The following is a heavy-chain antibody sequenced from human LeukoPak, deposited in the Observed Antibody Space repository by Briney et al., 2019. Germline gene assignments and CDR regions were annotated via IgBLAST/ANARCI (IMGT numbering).Heavy chain of an antibody. Sequence: GGSLRLSCAASGFTFSSYSMNWVRQAPGKGLEWVAVISYDGSNKYYADSVKGRFTISRDNSKNTLYLQMNSLRAEDTAVYYCARDSDPPYYDSSGYSPADWGQGTLVTVSS. V-gene: IGHV3-30*03. CDR2: ISYDGSNK. CDR1: GFTFSSYS. J-gene: IGHJ4*02. D-gene: IGHD3-22*01. CDR3: ARDSDPPYYDSSGYSPAD.